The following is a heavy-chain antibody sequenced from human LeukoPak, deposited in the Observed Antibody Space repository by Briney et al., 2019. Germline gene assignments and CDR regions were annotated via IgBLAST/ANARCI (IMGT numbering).Heavy chain of an antibody. Sequence: PSGTLSLTCAVSGGSISSGNWWSWVRQPPGKGLEWIGEIYHSGSTNYNPSLKSRVTISVDTSKNQFSLKLSSVTAADTAVYYCARGPREDRSWYFDLWGRGTLVTVSP. CDR2: IYHSGST. V-gene: IGHV4-4*02. J-gene: IGHJ2*01. CDR1: GGSISSGNW. D-gene: IGHD2-15*01. CDR3: ARGPREDRSWYFDL.